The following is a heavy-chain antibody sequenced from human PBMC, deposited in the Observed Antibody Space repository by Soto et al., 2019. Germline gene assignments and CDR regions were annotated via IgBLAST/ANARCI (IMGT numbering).Heavy chain of an antibody. V-gene: IGHV4-59*01. CDR1: GGSINNYY. CDR3: ASHNGPLYVGYYYDTDF. J-gene: IGHJ6*02. D-gene: IGHD3-16*01. Sequence: SETLSLTCTVSGGSINNYYWSWIRQPPGKGLEWLGYIYDSGSTNYNPSLKSRVTMSVDTSKNHFSLKLISVTTADTAVYFCASHNGPLYVGYYYDTDFWGQGTTVTVSS. CDR2: IYDSGST.